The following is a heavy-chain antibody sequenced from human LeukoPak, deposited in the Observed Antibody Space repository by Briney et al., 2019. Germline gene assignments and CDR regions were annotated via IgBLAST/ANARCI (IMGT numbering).Heavy chain of an antibody. Sequence: GGSLRLSCAASGFTVSSNYMSWVRQAPGKGLEWVSAIYSGGSTYYADSVKGRFTISRDNSENTLYLQMNSLRAEDTAVYYCATQNRLAQWLVLHYYGMDVWGQGTTVTVSS. D-gene: IGHD6-19*01. CDR2: IYSGGST. CDR1: GFTVSSNY. CDR3: ATQNRLAQWLVLHYYGMDV. V-gene: IGHV3-66*01. J-gene: IGHJ6*02.